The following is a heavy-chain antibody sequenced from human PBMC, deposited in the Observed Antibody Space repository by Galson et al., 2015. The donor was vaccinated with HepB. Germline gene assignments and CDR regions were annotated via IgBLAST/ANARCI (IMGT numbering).Heavy chain of an antibody. CDR2: ISAYNDNT. J-gene: IGHJ5*02. V-gene: IGHV1-18*04. Sequence: SVKVSCKASGHTFTSYGISWVRQAPGQGLEWMGWISAYNDNTNYAPKLKGRATMTTDTSTSTAYMELRSLRSDDTAVYYCARSGYYDSSGYYSLWFDPWGQGTLVTVSS. CDR3: ARSGYYDSSGYYSLWFDP. D-gene: IGHD3-22*01. CDR1: GHTFTSYG.